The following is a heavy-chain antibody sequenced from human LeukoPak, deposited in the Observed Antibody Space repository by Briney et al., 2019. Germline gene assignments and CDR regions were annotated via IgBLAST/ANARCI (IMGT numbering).Heavy chain of an antibody. CDR3: ARDRYTGYGTFDF. Sequence: ASVKVSCKASGYTFTSYYIHWVRQAPGQGLEWMGWINPNSGDTNFAQKFQGRVTMARDTSISTAYMELSRLRSDDTAVYYCARDRYTGYGTFDFWGQGTLVTVSS. J-gene: IGHJ4*02. CDR1: GYTFTSYY. D-gene: IGHD5-12*01. V-gene: IGHV1-2*02. CDR2: INPNSGDT.